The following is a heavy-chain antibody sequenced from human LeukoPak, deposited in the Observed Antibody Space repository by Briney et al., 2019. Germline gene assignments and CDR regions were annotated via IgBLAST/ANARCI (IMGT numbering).Heavy chain of an antibody. V-gene: IGHV3-23*01. CDR1: GFTFSSYA. D-gene: IGHD1-7*01. CDR2: ISGSSTRT. CDR3: AKVRTTKRLTEFDY. J-gene: IGHJ4*02. Sequence: GGSLRLSCADSGFTFSSYAMSWVRQAPGKGLEWVSSISGSSTRTYYADSVKGQFTISRDNSKNTLYLQMNSLRAEDTAVYYCAKVRTTKRLTEFDYWGQGTLVTVSS.